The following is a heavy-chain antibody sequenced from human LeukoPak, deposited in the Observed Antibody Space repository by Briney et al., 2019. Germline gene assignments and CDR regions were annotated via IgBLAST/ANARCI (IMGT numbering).Heavy chain of an antibody. D-gene: IGHD3-22*01. J-gene: IGHJ3*02. CDR1: GFTFSSYE. Sequence: PGGSLRLSCAASGFTFSSYEMNWVRQAPGKGLGWVSYTSSSGSTIYYADSVKGRFTISRDNAKNSLYLQMNSLRAEDTAVYYCASESQSAYYFDSSGYEDAFDIWGQGTMVTVSS. V-gene: IGHV3-48*03. CDR2: TSSSGSTI. CDR3: ASESQSAYYFDSSGYEDAFDI.